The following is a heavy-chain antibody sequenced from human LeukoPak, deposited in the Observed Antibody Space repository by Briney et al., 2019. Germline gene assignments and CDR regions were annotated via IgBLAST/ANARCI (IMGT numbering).Heavy chain of an antibody. J-gene: IGHJ4*02. D-gene: IGHD3-22*01. Sequence: GGSLRLSCAASGFTVSSNYMTWVRQAPGKGLEWVSVIYSGGTTYYADSVKGRYTISRDNSKNTLALQMNSLRAEDTAVYYCATNSCGFYYCCWGQGPLVT. CDR1: GFTVSSNY. CDR3: ATNSCGFYYCC. CDR2: IYSGGTT. V-gene: IGHV3-66*02.